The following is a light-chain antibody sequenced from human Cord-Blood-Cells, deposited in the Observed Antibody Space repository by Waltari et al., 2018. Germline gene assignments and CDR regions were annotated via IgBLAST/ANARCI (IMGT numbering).Light chain of an antibody. J-gene: IGLJ3*02. Sequence: QSALTQPASVSGSPGQSITISCTGTSSDVGGYNYVSWYQQHPGKAPKFMFYDVSKRPSGVSNLFSGSKSGNTASLTITGLQAEDEADYYCSSYTSSSTLVFGGGTKLTVL. V-gene: IGLV2-14*01. CDR3: SSYTSSSTLV. CDR1: SSDVGGYNY. CDR2: DVS.